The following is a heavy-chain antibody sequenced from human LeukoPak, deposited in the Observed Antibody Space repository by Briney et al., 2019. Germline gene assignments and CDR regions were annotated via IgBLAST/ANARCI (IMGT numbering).Heavy chain of an antibody. J-gene: IGHJ5*02. V-gene: IGHV3-21*01. CDR1: GFTFSSYS. Sequence: GGSLRLSCAASGFTFSSYSMNWVRQAPGKGLEWVSSISSSSSYIYYADSVKGRFTISRDNAKNSLYLQMNSLRAEDTAVYYCARDPMSVLYWFDPWGQGTLVTVSS. CDR3: ARDPMSVLYWFDP. D-gene: IGHD3-16*01. CDR2: ISSSSSYI.